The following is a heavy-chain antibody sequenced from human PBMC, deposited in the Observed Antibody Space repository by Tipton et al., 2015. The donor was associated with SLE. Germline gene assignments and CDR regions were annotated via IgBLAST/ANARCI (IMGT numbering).Heavy chain of an antibody. V-gene: IGHV4-30-2*05. D-gene: IGHD4-17*01. CDR2: IYHSGST. CDR1: GFTFSSYA. CDR3: ARDEKGTTVPRDAFDI. Sequence: LRLSCAASGFTFSSYAMSWIRQPPGKGLEWIGYIYHSGSTYYNPSLKSRVTISVDTSKNQFSLKLSSVTAADTAVYYCARDEKGTTVPRDAFDIWGQGTMVTVSS. J-gene: IGHJ3*02.